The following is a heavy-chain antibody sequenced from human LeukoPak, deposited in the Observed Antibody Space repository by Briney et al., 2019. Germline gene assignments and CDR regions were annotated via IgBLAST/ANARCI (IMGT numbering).Heavy chain of an antibody. CDR1: GGSISSYY. V-gene: IGHV4-59*01. Sequence: PSETLSLTCTVSGGSISSYYWSWIRQPPGKGLEWIGYIYYSGSTNYNPSLKSRVTISVDTSKNQFSLKLSSVTAADTAVYYCAREVVVYNWFDPWGQGTLVNVSS. J-gene: IGHJ5*02. D-gene: IGHD3-22*01. CDR3: AREVVVYNWFDP. CDR2: IYYSGST.